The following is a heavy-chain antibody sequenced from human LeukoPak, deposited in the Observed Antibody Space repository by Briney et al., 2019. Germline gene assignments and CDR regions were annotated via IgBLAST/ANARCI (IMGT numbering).Heavy chain of an antibody. CDR3: ARDGDIVVVPAATNFDY. J-gene: IGHJ4*02. CDR1: GFTFSIYG. V-gene: IGHV3-30*03. CDR2: MSYDGTIE. Sequence: GGSLRLSCEASGFTFSIYGMHWVRQAPGKGPEWVAAMSYDGTIEYYADSVKGRFTISRDNSKNTLYLQMNSLRAEDTAVYYCARDGDIVVVPAATNFDYWGQGTLVTVSS. D-gene: IGHD2-2*01.